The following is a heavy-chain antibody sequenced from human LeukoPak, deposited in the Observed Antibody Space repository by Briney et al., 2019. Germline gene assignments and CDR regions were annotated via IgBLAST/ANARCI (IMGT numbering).Heavy chain of an antibody. J-gene: IGHJ3*02. CDR2: ISSSSSYI. Sequence: GGSLRLSCAASGFTFSSYSMNWVRQAPGKGLEWVSSISSSSSYIYYADSVKGRFTISRDNAKNSLYLQMNSLRAEDTAVYYCAESTFDYYDSKRDAFDIWGQGTMVTVSS. D-gene: IGHD3-22*01. V-gene: IGHV3-21*01. CDR1: GFTFSSYS. CDR3: AESTFDYYDSKRDAFDI.